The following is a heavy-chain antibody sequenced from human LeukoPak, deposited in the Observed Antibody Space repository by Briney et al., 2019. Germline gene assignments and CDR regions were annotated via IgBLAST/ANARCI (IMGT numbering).Heavy chain of an antibody. CDR1: GGSMRNYY. V-gene: IGHV4-59*03. D-gene: IGHD3-16*01. J-gene: IGHJ5*02. CDR3: AGGEWFDP. Sequence: SETLSLTCAVSGGSMRNYYWSRIRQPPGKGLEWIGYTYDSGSSSYNPSLRSRVSISIDTSKNQFSLNLSSVTAADTAVYYCAGGEWFDPWGQGTLVTVSS. CDR2: TYDSGSS.